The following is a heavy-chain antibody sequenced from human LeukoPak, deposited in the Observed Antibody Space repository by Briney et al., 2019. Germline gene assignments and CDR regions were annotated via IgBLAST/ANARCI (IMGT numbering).Heavy chain of an antibody. V-gene: IGHV1-2*02. CDR2: INPNSGGT. J-gene: IGHJ4*02. D-gene: IGHD2-2*01. Sequence: ASVKVSCKASGYTFTGYYMHWVRQAPGQGLEWMGWINPNSGGTNYAQKFQGRVTMTRDTSISTAYMELSSLRSEDTAVYYCARLESLMTSSDDYWGQGTLVTVSS. CDR3: ARLESLMTSSDDY. CDR1: GYTFTGYY.